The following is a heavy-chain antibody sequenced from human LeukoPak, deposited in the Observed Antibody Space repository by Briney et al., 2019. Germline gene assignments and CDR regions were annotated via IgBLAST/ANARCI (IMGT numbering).Heavy chain of an antibody. CDR1: GFTFSSYA. Sequence: GGSLRLSCAASGFTFSSYAMSWVRQAPGKGLEWVSAISGSGGSTYYADSVKGRFTISRDNSKNTLYLQMNSLRAEDTAVYYCAKVAITIFGVVLYYFDYWGQGPLVTVSS. CDR2: ISGSGGST. D-gene: IGHD3-3*01. V-gene: IGHV3-23*01. J-gene: IGHJ4*02. CDR3: AKVAITIFGVVLYYFDY.